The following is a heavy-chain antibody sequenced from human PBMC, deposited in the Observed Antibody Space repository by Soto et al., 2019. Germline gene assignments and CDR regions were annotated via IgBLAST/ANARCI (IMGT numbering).Heavy chain of an antibody. Sequence: QVQLQESGPGLVKPSQTLSLTCTVSGGSISSGGYYWSWIRKHRGKGLEWIGDIYYSGSTYYNLSLKRCATISVDTSKNQFSLKLSSGAAADTAVYYCKKVFGFGGMDVWGQGTTVTVSS. CDR1: GGSISSGGYY. D-gene: IGHD3-10*01. V-gene: IGHV4-31*03. J-gene: IGHJ6*02. CDR3: KKVFGFGGMDV. CDR2: IYYSGST.